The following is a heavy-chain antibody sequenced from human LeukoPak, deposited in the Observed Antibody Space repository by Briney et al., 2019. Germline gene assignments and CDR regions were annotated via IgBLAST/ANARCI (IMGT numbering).Heavy chain of an antibody. D-gene: IGHD3-16*01. Sequence: PGGSLRLSCAASGFTFSSYAMSWVRQAPGKGLEWVSAITGSGDRTYYTDSVRGRFTVSRDNSKNTLYLQMNGLRAEDTAVYYCAKRGEDPVDLDYWGQGTLVTVSS. CDR1: GFTFSSYA. CDR2: ITGSGDRT. J-gene: IGHJ4*02. CDR3: AKRGEDPVDLDY. V-gene: IGHV3-23*01.